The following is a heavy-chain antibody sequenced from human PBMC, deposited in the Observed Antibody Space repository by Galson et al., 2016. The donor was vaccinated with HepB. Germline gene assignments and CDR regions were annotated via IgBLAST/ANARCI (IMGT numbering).Heavy chain of an antibody. V-gene: IGHV3-20*01. J-gene: IGHJ4*02. CDR1: GFTFNDHG. Sequence: SLRLSCAASGFTFNDHGMRWVRQVPGKGLEWVAGINWNGGSTGYADSVKGRFTISRDNAKNSLYLRMNSLRAEDPALYHCARGPFLYDSSWYYYDYWGQGTLVTFSS. CDR3: ARGPFLYDSSWYYYDY. CDR2: INWNGGST. D-gene: IGHD6-13*01.